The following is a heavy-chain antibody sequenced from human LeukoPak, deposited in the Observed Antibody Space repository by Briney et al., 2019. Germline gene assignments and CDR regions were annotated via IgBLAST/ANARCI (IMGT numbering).Heavy chain of an antibody. J-gene: IGHJ4*02. CDR2: INWNGGST. V-gene: IGHV3-20*04. D-gene: IGHD6-13*01. Sequence: GGSLRLSCAASGFTFDDYGMSWVRQAPGKELEWVSGINWNGGSTGYADSVKGRFTISRDNAKNSLYLQMNSLRAEDTALYYRARGFGSSSWFDYWGQGTLVTVSS. CDR1: GFTFDDYG. CDR3: ARGFGSSSWFDY.